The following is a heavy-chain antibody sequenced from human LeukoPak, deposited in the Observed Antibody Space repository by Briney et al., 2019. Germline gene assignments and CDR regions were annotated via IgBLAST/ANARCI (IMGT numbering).Heavy chain of an antibody. CDR2: IYYSGST. D-gene: IGHD3-22*01. V-gene: IGHV4-59*01. CDR1: GDSISTYY. Sequence: SETLSLTCTVSGDSISTYYWSWIRQPPGKGLEWIGNIYYSGSTNYNPSLKSRVTISVDTSKNQFSLKLSSVTAADTAVYYCTRGSIAYYYMDVWGKGTTVTISS. CDR3: TRGSIAYYYMDV. J-gene: IGHJ6*03.